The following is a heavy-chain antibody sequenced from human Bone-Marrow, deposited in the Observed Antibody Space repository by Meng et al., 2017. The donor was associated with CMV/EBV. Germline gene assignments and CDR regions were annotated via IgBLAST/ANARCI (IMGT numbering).Heavy chain of an antibody. Sequence: SEPLSLTCTVSGGSISSYYWSWIRQPPGKGLEWIGYIYYSGSTNYNPSLKSRVTISVDTSKNQFSLKLSSVTAADTAVYYCARGIYGGIDYWGQGTLVTVSS. D-gene: IGHD4-23*01. CDR2: IYYSGST. J-gene: IGHJ4*01. CDR1: GGSISSYY. V-gene: IGHV4-59*01. CDR3: ARGIYGGIDY.